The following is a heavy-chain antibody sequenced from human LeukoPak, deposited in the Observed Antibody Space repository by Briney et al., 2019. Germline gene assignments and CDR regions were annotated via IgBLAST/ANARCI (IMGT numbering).Heavy chain of an antibody. CDR3: ARARNYYDSSGWTY. V-gene: IGHV3-23*01. CDR1: GFTFSSYA. CDR2: ISGSGGST. J-gene: IGHJ4*02. D-gene: IGHD3-22*01. Sequence: GGSLRLSCAASGFTFSSYAMSWVRQAPGKGLEWVSAISGSGGSTYYADSVKGRFTISRDNAKNTLYLQMNSLRAEDTAVYYCARARNYYDSSGWTYWGQGTLVTVSS.